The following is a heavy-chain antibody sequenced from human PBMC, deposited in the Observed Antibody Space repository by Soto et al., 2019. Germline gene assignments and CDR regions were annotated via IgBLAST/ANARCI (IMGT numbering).Heavy chain of an antibody. CDR2: VDWDDDK. CDR3: ARTRGRPRTFDN. V-gene: IGHV2-70*04. J-gene: IGHJ4*02. Sequence: SGPTLVNPTQTLTLTCTFSGFSLSTSGMRVGWIRQPPGKALEWLARVDWDDDKSYSTFLKTRLTSSKDTSKNQVVHTMTNMDPVDTATYYCARTRGRPRTFDNWGQGTLVTVSS. D-gene: IGHD3-16*01. CDR1: GFSLSTSGMR.